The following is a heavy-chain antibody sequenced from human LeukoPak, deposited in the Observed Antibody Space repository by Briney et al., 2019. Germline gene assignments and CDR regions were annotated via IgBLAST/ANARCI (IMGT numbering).Heavy chain of an antibody. J-gene: IGHJ4*02. Sequence: GGSLRLSCAASGFTFSSHWMNWVRQAPGKGLEWVANIKEDGSEKYYVDSVKGRFTISRDNAKNSLCLQMNSLRAEDTAIYHCVSSGGYWGQGTLVTVSS. CDR1: GFTFSSHW. V-gene: IGHV3-7*05. D-gene: IGHD1-26*01. CDR2: IKEDGSEK. CDR3: VSSGGY.